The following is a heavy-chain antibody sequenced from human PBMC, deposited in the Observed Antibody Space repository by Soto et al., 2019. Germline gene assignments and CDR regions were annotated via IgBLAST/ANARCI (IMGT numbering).Heavy chain of an antibody. CDR2: ISSSGSTI. J-gene: IGHJ6*02. V-gene: IGHV3-11*01. CDR3: ARDIVVVVAATNYYYGMDV. Sequence: PGGALRLSCAAPGFTLSGYYMSWIRPAPGEGLGWVSYISSSGSTIYYADSVKGRFTISRDNAKNSLYLQMNSLRAEDTAVYYCARDIVVVVAATNYYYGMDVWGQGTTVTVSS. D-gene: IGHD2-15*01. CDR1: GFTLSGYY.